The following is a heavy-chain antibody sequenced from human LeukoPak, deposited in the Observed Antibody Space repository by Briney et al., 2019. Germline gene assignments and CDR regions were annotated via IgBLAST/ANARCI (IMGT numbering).Heavy chain of an antibody. CDR3: ARDSHSSGWYGSRNYRDYYYYYYYMDV. J-gene: IGHJ6*03. D-gene: IGHD6-19*01. CDR2: IYYSGST. V-gene: IGHV4-59*01. Sequence: PSETLSLTCTVSGGSISSYYWSWIRQPPGKGLEWIGYIYYSGSTNYNPSLKSRVTISVDTSKNQFSLKLSSVTAADTAVYYCARDSHSSGWYGSRNYRDYYYYYYYMDVWGKGTTVTVFS. CDR1: GGSISSYY.